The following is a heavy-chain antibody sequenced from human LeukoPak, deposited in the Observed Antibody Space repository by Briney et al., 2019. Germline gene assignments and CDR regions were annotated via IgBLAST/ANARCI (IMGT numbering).Heavy chain of an antibody. CDR1: GFTFSNAW. CDR3: TTYIVVVTATPTGYYGMDV. V-gene: IGHV3-15*01. Sequence: GGSLRLSCAASGFTFSNAWMSWVRQAPGKGLEWVGSIKSKTDGGTTDYAAPVKGRFTISRDDSKNTLYLQMNSLKTEDTAVYYCTTYIVVVTATPTGYYGMDVWGQGTTVTVSS. D-gene: IGHD2-21*02. J-gene: IGHJ6*02. CDR2: IKSKTDGGTT.